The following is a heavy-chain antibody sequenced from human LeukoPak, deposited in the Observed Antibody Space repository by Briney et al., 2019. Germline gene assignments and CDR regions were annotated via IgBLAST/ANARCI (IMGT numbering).Heavy chain of an antibody. J-gene: IGHJ5*02. CDR3: ARDSGTTGEVKFDP. CDR1: DGSISSYY. CDR2: IYTSGST. Sequence: SETLSLTCTVSDGSISSYYWSWIRQPAGKGLEWIGRIYTSGSTTYNPSLKSRLTISIDTSKNQFSLKLSSGTAADTAVYYCARDSGTTGEVKFDPWGQGTLVTVSS. D-gene: IGHD3-10*01. V-gene: IGHV4-4*07.